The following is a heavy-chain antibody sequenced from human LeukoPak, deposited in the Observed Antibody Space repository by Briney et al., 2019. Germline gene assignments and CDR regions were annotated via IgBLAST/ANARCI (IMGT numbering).Heavy chain of an antibody. CDR2: INHSGST. Sequence: SETLSLTCAVYGGSFSGYYWSWIRQPPGKGLEWIGEINHSGSTNYNPSLKSRVTISVDTSKNQFSLKLSSVTAADTAVYYCARDLSRYSSSWYGGWYFDLWGRGTLVTVSS. CDR3: ARDLSRYSSSWYGGWYFDL. D-gene: IGHD6-13*01. J-gene: IGHJ2*01. V-gene: IGHV4-34*01. CDR1: GGSFSGYY.